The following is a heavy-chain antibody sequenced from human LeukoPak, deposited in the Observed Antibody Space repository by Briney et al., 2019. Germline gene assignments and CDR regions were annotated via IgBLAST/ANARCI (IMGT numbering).Heavy chain of an antibody. J-gene: IGHJ3*02. CDR1: GYTFTSYY. CDR2: INPSGGST. Sequence: ASVKVSCKASGYTFTSYYMHWVRQAPGQGLEWMGIINPSGGSTSYAQKFQGRVTMTRDTSTSTVYMELSSLRSEDTAVYYCARGVHKFYYDRSGYQPYAFDIWGQGTMVTISS. V-gene: IGHV1-46*01. D-gene: IGHD3-22*01. CDR3: ARGVHKFYYDRSGYQPYAFDI.